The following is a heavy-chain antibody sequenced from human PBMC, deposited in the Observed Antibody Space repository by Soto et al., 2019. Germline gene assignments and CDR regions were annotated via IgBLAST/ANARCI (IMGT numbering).Heavy chain of an antibody. J-gene: IGHJ4*02. CDR2: ISGSGGST. D-gene: IGHD5-12*01. Sequence: EVQLLESGGGLVQPGGSLRLSCAASGFTFSSYAMSWVRQAPGKGLGWVSAISGSGGSTYYADPVKGRFTISRDNSKNTLYLQMNSLRAEDTAVYYCAKDGVRGYDSAHWGQGTLVTVSS. CDR3: AKDGVRGYDSAH. CDR1: GFTFSSYA. V-gene: IGHV3-23*01.